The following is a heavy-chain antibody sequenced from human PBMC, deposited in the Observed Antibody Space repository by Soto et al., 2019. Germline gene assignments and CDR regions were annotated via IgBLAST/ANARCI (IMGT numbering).Heavy chain of an antibody. V-gene: IGHV3-9*01. CDR2: ISANGGSI. D-gene: IGHD2-15*01. J-gene: IGHJ4*02. CDR3: AKSGEPGVVAATSFDY. Sequence: EVKLVESGGRLVQPGKSLRLSCAASGFTFDDYAMHWVRQVPGKGLEWVSGISANGGSIRYGDSVKGRFTISRDNAKNSLFLQMNSLSAEDKVLYYCAKSGEPGVVAATSFDYWGQGTLVTVSS. CDR1: GFTFDDYA.